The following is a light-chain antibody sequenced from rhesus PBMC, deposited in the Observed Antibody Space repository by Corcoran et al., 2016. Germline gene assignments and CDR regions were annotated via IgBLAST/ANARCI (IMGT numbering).Light chain of an antibody. V-gene: IGKV1-21*01. CDR1: QGITND. CDR2: EAA. CDR3: QHYSSPPWP. Sequence: DIQMTQSPSSLSASVGDRVTITCRASQGITNDLAWYQQKPGEAPKLLIDEAASLRAGVPSRFSGSGSGTAFTLTISGLQPADFARYYCQHYSSPPWPFGQGTKVEIK. J-gene: IGKJ1*01.